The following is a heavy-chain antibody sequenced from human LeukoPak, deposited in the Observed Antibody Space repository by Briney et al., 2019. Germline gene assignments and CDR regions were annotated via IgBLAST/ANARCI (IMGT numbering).Heavy chain of an antibody. CDR1: GESFSGYF. D-gene: IGHD6-6*01. V-gene: IGHV4-34*01. J-gene: IGHJ3*01. CDR2: INHSGHT. CDR3: ARHESDSSSAAFDS. Sequence: PSEPLSLTCAVHGESFSGYFWSWIRQPPGKGLEYIGEINHSGHTTYNPSLKSRVTISVDTSKNQFSLNMISVTAADTAVYYCARHESDSSSAAFDSWGQGTMVIVST.